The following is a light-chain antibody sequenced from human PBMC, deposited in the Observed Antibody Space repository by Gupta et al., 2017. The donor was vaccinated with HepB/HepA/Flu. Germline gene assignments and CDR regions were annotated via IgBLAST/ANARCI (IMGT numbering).Light chain of an antibody. CDR3: QQSYNTPRT. J-gene: IGKJ5*01. CDR1: QSFSNY. CDR2: SAS. V-gene: IGKV1-39*01. Sequence: DIQMTQSPSSLSASVGDRVTITCRASQSFSNYLNWYRQKPGTAPKLLIYSASTLQSGVPSRFSGSGSGTDFTLTISILQPEDFATYYCQQSYNTPRTFGPGTRLEIK.